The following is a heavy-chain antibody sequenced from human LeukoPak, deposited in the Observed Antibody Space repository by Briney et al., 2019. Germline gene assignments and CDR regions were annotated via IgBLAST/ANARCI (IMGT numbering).Heavy chain of an antibody. CDR1: GGSISSYY. D-gene: IGHD4-23*01. CDR2: IYYSGST. CDR3: ARDSRDYYGGNSVFDY. Sequence: SETLSLTCTVSGGSISSYYWSWIRQPPGKGLEWIGYIYYSGSTNYNPSLKSRVTISVDTSKNQFSLKLSSVTAADTAVYYCARDSRDYYGGNSVFDYWGQGTLVTVSS. J-gene: IGHJ4*02. V-gene: IGHV4-59*12.